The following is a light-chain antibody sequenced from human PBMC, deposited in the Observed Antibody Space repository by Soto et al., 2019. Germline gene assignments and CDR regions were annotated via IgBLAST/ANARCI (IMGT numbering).Light chain of an antibody. J-gene: IGLJ3*02. CDR3: QSYDSSLSGWV. CDR2: GNS. Sequence: QSVLTQPPSVSAAPGQRVTISCTESSSNIGAGYDVHWYQLLPGTAPKLLIYGNSNRPSGVPDRFSGSKSGTSASLAITGLQAEDEADYYCQSYDSSLSGWVFGGGTQLTVL. CDR1: SSNIGAGYD. V-gene: IGLV1-40*01.